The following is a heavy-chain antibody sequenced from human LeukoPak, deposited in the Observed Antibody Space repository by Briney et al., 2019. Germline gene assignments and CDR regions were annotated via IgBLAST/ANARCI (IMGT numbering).Heavy chain of an antibody. J-gene: IGHJ6*02. CDR3: VSGSYEGGYYGMDV. CDR2: ISGSISSK. Sequence: GGSLRLSCASSGFGFSSYTMNWVRQAPGKGLEWVSSISGSISSKLYAESVKGRFTISRDNAKNSLYLQMNILRAEDTAVYYCVSGSYEGGYYGMDVWGQGTTVTVSS. CDR1: GFGFSSYT. V-gene: IGHV3-21*01. D-gene: IGHD1-26*01.